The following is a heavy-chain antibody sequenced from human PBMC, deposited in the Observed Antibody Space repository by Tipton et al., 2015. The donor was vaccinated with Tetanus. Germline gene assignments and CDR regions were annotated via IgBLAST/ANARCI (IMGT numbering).Heavy chain of an antibody. CDR2: ITPIFGTT. CDR1: GGTFTNYA. J-gene: IGHJ4*02. Sequence: QSGAEVKKPGSSVKVSCKASGGTFTNYALSWVRQAPGQGLEWVGGITPIFGTTNSAPKFQGRVTITADESTNTAYLELSSLRSEYTAVYYGATAPNRISLAYDYWGPGTQITVSS. V-gene: IGHV1-69*01. D-gene: IGHD1-14*01. CDR3: ATAPNRISLAYDY.